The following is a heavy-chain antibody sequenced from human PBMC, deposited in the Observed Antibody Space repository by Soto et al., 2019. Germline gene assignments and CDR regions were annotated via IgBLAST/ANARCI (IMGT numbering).Heavy chain of an antibody. CDR2: INPNSGDT. J-gene: IGHJ4*02. CDR1: GFTFTGHY. Sequence: QVQLVQSGAEVKKPGASVRVSCKTSGFTFTGHYIHWLRQAPGQGLEWMGWINPNSGDTYYSQRFQGRVTMTRDTSISTAYMELSGLRSDDTAIFYWARDGYTSAPYFWGQGRLITVSS. D-gene: IGHD6-19*01. CDR3: ARDGYTSAPYF. V-gene: IGHV1-2*02.